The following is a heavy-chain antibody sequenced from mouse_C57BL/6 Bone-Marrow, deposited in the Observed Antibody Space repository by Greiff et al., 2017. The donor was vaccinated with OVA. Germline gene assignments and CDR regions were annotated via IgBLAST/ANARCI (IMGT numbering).Heavy chain of an antibody. CDR1: GFTFSDAW. J-gene: IGHJ3*01. V-gene: IGHV6-6*01. CDR2: IRNKANNHST. CDR3: PIYYDYDKPFAY. D-gene: IGHD2-4*01. Sequence: EVKLVESGGGLVQPGGSMKLSCAASGFTFSDAWMDWVRQSPEKGLEWVAEIRNKANNHSTYYAESVKGRFTISRDDSKSSVYLQMNSLRTEDTGIYYCPIYYDYDKPFAYWGQGTLVTVSA.